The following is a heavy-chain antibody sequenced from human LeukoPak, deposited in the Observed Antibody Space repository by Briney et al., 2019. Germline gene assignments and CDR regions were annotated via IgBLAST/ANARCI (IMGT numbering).Heavy chain of an antibody. CDR3: ARQESGREYDILAGYYVSQPYYFDY. CDR1: AFSLNAYN. D-gene: IGHD3-9*01. J-gene: IGHJ4*02. V-gene: IGHV3-21*01. CDR2: ISYTGTYI. Sequence: PGGSLRLSCAASAFSLNAYNMNWVRQAPGKGLEWVSSISYTGTYIYYADSVKGRFTISRDNAQNSLYLQVNSLRVEDTAVYYCARQESGREYDILAGYYVSQPYYFDYWGQGTLVTVSS.